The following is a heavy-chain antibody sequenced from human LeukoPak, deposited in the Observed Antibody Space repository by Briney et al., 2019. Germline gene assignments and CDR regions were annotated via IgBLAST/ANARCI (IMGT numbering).Heavy chain of an antibody. CDR1: GGSISSSNYY. CDR3: ARAVHCSSTSCYNFIPFDRRTLHDY. J-gene: IGHJ4*02. Sequence: PSETLSLTCTVSGGSISSSNYYWGWIRQPPGKGLEWIGSMYYSGSTYYNPSLKSRVTISVDTSKNQFSLKLSSVTAADTAVYYCARAVHCSSTSCYNFIPFDRRTLHDYWGQGTLVTVSS. CDR2: MYYSGST. V-gene: IGHV4-39*01. D-gene: IGHD2-2*02.